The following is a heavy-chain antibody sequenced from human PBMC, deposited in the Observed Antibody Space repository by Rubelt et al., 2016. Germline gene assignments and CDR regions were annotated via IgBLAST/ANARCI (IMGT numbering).Heavy chain of an antibody. Sequence: QVQLVQSGAEVKKPGASVKVSCKASRYTFTSYDINWVRQATGQGLEWMGWMNPNSGNTGYAQKFQGRVTMTRNTSISTAYMELSSRSSEDTAVYYCARFAIGGHSSGYLFDYWGQGTLVTVSS. J-gene: IGHJ4*02. V-gene: IGHV1-8*01. CDR2: MNPNSGNT. CDR3: ARFAIGGHSSGYLFDY. D-gene: IGHD3-22*01. CDR1: RYTFTSYD.